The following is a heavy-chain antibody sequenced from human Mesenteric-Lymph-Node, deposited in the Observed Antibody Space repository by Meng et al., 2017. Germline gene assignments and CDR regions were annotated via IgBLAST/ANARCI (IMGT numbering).Heavy chain of an antibody. J-gene: IGHJ4*02. V-gene: IGHV3-15*05. CDR1: GFTFSNAW. CDR2: IKSKTDGGTT. CDR3: TYGVSFGGWYTDVDY. D-gene: IGHD6-19*01. Sequence: GGSLRLSCAASGFTFSNAWMSWVRQAPGKGLEWVGRIKSKTDGGTTDYAAPVKGRFTISRDDSKNMFYLQMNSLKIEDTAVYYCTYGVSFGGWYTDVDYWGRGTLVTVSS.